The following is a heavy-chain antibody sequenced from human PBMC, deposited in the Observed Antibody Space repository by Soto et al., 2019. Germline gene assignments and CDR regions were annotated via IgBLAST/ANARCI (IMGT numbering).Heavy chain of an antibody. D-gene: IGHD1-26*01. CDR2: VNEDRSER. J-gene: IGHJ4*02. CDR3: AKWGGAESDY. V-gene: IGHV3-7*01. Sequence: EVQLVESGGGLVQPGGSLRLSCAASGFTFTSYYMRWVRKAQGKGLEWVANVNEDRSERYYVDSVKGRFTVSRDNAKNSLYLQMNSLRAEHTAISYCAKWGGAESDYWGEGALVAVT. CDR1: GFTFTSYY.